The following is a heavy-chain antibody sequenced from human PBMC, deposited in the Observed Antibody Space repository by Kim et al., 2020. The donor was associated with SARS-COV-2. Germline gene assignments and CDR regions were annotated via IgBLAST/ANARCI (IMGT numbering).Heavy chain of an antibody. CDR3: ATYSSSWFLTRFDY. D-gene: IGHD6-13*01. V-gene: IGHV3-30-3*01. J-gene: IGHJ4*02. CDR1: GFTFSNYA. Sequence: GGSLRLSCAASGFTFSNYAMHWVRQAPGKGLEWVAVISYDGSNKYYADSVKGRFTISRDNSKNTLYLQVNSLRAEDTAVFYCATYSSSWFLTRFDYWGQGTLVTVSS. CDR2: ISYDGSNK.